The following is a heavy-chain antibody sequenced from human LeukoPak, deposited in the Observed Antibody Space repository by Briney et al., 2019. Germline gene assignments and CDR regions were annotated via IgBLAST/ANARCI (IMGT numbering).Heavy chain of an antibody. J-gene: IGHJ4*02. CDR1: GGSISSADYY. D-gene: IGHD2-21*02. V-gene: IGHV4-30-4*01. Sequence: PSETLSLTCAVSGGSISSADYYWSWIRQSPGKGLEWIGFIYYSGSTYYNPSLKSRVTISVDTSKNQFSLKLRSVTAADTAVYYCASIVVVTAAIDYWGQGTLVNVSS. CDR2: IYYSGST. CDR3: ASIVVVTAAIDY.